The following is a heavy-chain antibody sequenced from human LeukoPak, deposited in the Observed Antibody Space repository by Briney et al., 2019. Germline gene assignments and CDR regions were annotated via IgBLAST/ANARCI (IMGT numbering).Heavy chain of an antibody. V-gene: IGHV4-34*01. CDR1: GASLSGYY. J-gene: IGHJ6*03. CDR3: ARVKILVGATLGYYYMDV. D-gene: IGHD1-26*01. Sequence: SETLSLTCGVYGASLSGYYWSWIRQPPGKGLEWIGEISHSGGTNYNPSLKSRVTISVDTSKNQFSLKLSSVTAADTAVYYCARVKILVGATLGYYYMDVWGKGTTVTVSS. CDR2: ISHSGGT.